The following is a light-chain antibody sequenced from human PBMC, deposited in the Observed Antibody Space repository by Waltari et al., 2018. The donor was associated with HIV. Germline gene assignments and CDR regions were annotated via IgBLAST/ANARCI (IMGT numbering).Light chain of an antibody. CDR1: SGDVPTYNR. CDR2: EVY. V-gene: IGLV2-18*01. Sequence: QSALTQPPSVSGSPAQSVTISCTGFSGDVPTYNRVSWYQHPPNTAPKLILYEVYKRPSGVPDRFPGSQSGDMASLTVSRLQTEDEADYYCALYTTRNIIVGGGTNLVVL. J-gene: IGLJ2*01. CDR3: ALYTTRNII.